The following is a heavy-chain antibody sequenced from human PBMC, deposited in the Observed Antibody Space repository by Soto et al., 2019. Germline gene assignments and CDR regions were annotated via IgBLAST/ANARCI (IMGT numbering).Heavy chain of an antibody. J-gene: IGHJ4*02. CDR1: GFSFSSYW. CDR3: ARDDGYSGPFDY. D-gene: IGHD5-18*01. CDR2: VSSDGRDK. Sequence: EVQLEESGGGLVQPGGSLRLSCAASGFSFSSYWMSWVRQAPGKGPEWVAIVSSDGRDKTYAESVKGRFTISRDNAENSLSLQMTSLRADDTAVYYCARDDGYSGPFDYWGQGALVTVSS. V-gene: IGHV3-7*01.